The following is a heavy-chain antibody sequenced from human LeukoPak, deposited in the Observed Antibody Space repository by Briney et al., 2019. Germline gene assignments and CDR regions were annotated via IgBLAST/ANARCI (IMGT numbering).Heavy chain of an antibody. D-gene: IGHD1-26*01. Sequence: SETLSLTCTVSGGSISSYYWSWIRQPPGKGLEWIGYIYYSGSTNYNPSLKSRVTISVDTSKNQFSLKLSSVTAADTAVYYCASYSGSYYDYYYYMDVWGKGTTVTISS. CDR3: ASYSGSYYDYYYYMDV. J-gene: IGHJ6*03. V-gene: IGHV4-59*01. CDR1: GGSISSYY. CDR2: IYYSGST.